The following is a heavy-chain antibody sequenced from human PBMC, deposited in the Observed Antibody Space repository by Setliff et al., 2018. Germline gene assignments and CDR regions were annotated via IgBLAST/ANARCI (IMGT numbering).Heavy chain of an antibody. J-gene: IGHJ5*01. CDR2: VYSTGST. V-gene: IGHV4-61*09. D-gene: IGHD2-15*01. CDR1: GASISSGSHY. CDR3: VRDRYGRNSDGSGVYNWFDS. Sequence: PSETLSLTCNVSGASISSGSHYWSWIRQSAGEKPTWIGHVYSTGSTNYNPSFESRVSISVGESNNQFSLKMTSVTAADTAMYYCVRDRYGRNSDGSGVYNWFDSWGQGILVTVSS.